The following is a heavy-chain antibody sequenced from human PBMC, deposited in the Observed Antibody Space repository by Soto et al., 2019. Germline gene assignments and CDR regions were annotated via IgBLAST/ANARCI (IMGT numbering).Heavy chain of an antibody. J-gene: IGHJ4*02. Sequence: PGGSLRLSCSASGFTFSSYAMHWVRQAPGKGLEYVSAISSNGGSTYYADSVKGRFTMSRDNSKNTLYLQMSSLRAEDTAVYYCVKGWGSPPSYIMATIFFDCWGQGALVTVSS. CDR3: VKGWGSPPSYIMATIFFDC. CDR1: GFTFSSYA. CDR2: ISSNGGST. D-gene: IGHD5-12*01. V-gene: IGHV3-64D*08.